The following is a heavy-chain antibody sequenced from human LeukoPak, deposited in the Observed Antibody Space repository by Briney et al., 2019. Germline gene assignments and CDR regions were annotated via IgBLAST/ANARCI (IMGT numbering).Heavy chain of an antibody. CDR2: ISSRSSYI. J-gene: IGHJ3*02. V-gene: IGHV3-21*01. CDR1: GFTFSTYS. CDR3: ARVIDLGGDHDAFDI. D-gene: IGHD4-17*01. Sequence: PGGSLRLSCAASGFTFSTYSMNWVRQAPGKGLEWVSSISSRSSYIYYADSGEGRFTISRDNAKNSLYLQTNSLRAEDTAVYYCARVIDLGGDHDAFDIWGQGTMVTVSS.